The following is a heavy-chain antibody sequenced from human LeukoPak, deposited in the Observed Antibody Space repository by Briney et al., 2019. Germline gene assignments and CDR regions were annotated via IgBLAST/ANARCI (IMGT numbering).Heavy chain of an antibody. D-gene: IGHD2-2*01. J-gene: IGHJ5*02. V-gene: IGHV1-2*02. CDR3: ARVGGYCTTTSCPNWLDP. CDR2: INPNSGGT. CDR1: VYTCTGYY. Sequence: GASVKVSCKPSVYTCTGYYTYWGPQAPGQGLEWMGWINPNSGGTNYAQKFQGRVTMTRDTSISTAYMELSRLRSDDTAVYYCARVGGYCTTTSCPNWLDPWGQGTLVTVSS.